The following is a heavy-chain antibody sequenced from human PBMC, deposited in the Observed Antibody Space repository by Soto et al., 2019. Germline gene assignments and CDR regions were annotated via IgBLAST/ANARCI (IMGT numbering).Heavy chain of an antibody. CDR3: ARIGSGWYNAFDI. CDR1: GFTFSSYG. J-gene: IGHJ3*02. CDR2: IWYDGSTK. V-gene: IGHV3-33*01. Sequence: QVQLVESGGGVVQPGRSLRLSCAASGFTFSSYGMHWVRQAPGKGLEWVAVIWYDGSTKYYADSVKGRFTISRDNSKNTLYLKMNSLRAEDTAVYYCARIGSGWYNAFDIWCQGTMVTVSS. D-gene: IGHD6-19*01.